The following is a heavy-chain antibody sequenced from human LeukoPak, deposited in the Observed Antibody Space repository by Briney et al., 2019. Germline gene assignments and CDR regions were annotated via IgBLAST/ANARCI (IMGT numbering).Heavy chain of an antibody. CDR1: GGSISSDY. Sequence: PSETLSLTCTVSGGSISSDYWSWIRQPAGKGLEWIGRIYTTGSTNYSPSLKSRVTISVDTSKNQFSLKLSSVTAADTAVYYCARIVDYYDSSGYFDYWGQGTLVTVSS. J-gene: IGHJ4*02. CDR2: IYTTGST. V-gene: IGHV4-4*07. CDR3: ARIVDYYDSSGYFDY. D-gene: IGHD3-22*01.